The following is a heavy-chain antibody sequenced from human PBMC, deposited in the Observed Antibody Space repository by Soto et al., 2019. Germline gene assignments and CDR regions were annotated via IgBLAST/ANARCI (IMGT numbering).Heavy chain of an antibody. V-gene: IGHV4-59*12. CDR3: ARVPGP. CDR1: GGSISSYY. D-gene: IGHD2-2*01. Sequence: SETLSLTCTVSGGSISSYYWSWIRQPPGKGLEWIGYIYYSGSTYYSPSLKSRVTISVDTSKNQFSLKLSSVTAADTAVYYCARVPGPWGQGTLVTVSS. CDR2: IYYSGST. J-gene: IGHJ5*02.